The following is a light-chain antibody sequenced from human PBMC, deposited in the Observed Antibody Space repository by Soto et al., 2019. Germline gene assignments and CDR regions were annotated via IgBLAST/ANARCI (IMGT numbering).Light chain of an antibody. CDR2: LEGSGSY. CDR3: ETWDSTFYV. Sequence: QLVLTQSSSASASLGSSVKLTCTLSSGHSSYIIAWHQQQPGKAPRYLMKLEGSGSYNKGSGVPDRFSGSSSGADRYLTISNLQFEDEADYYCETWDSTFYVFGTGTKLTVL. V-gene: IGLV4-60*02. CDR1: SGHSSYI. J-gene: IGLJ1*01.